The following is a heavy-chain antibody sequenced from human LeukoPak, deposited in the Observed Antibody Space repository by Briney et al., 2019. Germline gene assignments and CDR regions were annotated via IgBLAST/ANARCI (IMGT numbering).Heavy chain of an antibody. CDR2: ISYDGSNK. CDR3: ATDSPETAAFDY. V-gene: IGHV3-30*01. J-gene: IGHJ4*02. D-gene: IGHD1-1*01. CDR1: GFTFSTYA. Sequence: GRSLRLSCAASGFTFSTYAMHWVRQAPGKGLEWVAVISYDGSNKNYADSVKGRFTISRDNSKNTLYLQMNSLRAEDTAVYYCATDSPETAAFDYWGQGTLVTVSS.